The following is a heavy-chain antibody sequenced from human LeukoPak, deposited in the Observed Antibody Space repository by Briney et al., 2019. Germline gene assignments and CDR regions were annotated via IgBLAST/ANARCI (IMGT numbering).Heavy chain of an antibody. V-gene: IGHV4-34*01. CDR1: GGSFSGYY. Sequence: SETLSLTCAVYGGSFSGYYWSWIRRPPGKGLEWIGEINHSGSTNYNPSLKSRVTISVDTSKNQFSLKLSSVTAADTAVYYCARGNMVRGVTIDYWGQGTLVTVSS. J-gene: IGHJ4*02. D-gene: IGHD3-10*01. CDR3: ARGNMVRGVTIDY. CDR2: INHSGST.